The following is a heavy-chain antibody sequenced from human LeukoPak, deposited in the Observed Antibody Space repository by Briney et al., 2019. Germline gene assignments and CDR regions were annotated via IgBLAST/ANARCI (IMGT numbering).Heavy chain of an antibody. CDR1: GYTFTGYY. CDR3: ARVPRPETKWSNFDY. J-gene: IGHJ4*02. D-gene: IGHD2-15*01. CDR2: INPNSGGT. V-gene: IGHV1-2*02. Sequence: ASVKVSCKASGYTFTGYYMHWVRQAPGQGLEWMGWINPNSGGTNYAQKFQGRVTMTRDTSISTAYMELSRLRSDDTAVYYCARVPRPETKWSNFDYWGQGTLVTVSS.